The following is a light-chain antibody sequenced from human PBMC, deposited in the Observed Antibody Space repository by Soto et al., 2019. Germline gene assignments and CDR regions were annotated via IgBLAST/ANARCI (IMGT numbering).Light chain of an antibody. CDR1: QTISSW. CDR3: KHYNNYLLT. Sequence: EIKMNKSPSTLSASVGDRVIITCRASQTISSWLAWYQQKPGKAHKLLIYKAYSLESGVPSRFSGSGSGTEFTLTIRSLQPDDFATYYCKHYNNYLLTFGGGTNVDI. V-gene: IGKV1-5*03. J-gene: IGKJ4*01. CDR2: KAY.